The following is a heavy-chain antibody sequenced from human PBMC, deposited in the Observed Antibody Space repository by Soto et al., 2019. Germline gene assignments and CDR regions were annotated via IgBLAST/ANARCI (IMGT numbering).Heavy chain of an antibody. D-gene: IGHD6-6*01. CDR3: ARVSKLVAPKDGKRAYFFAMDV. V-gene: IGHV4-61*08. Sequence: QVLLRESGPGLVKPSETLALTCAVSGDSVSSSDFYWTWIRQPPGKALEGIGYVYSTGTTSYSPPLKTRLAISVDASEGQFSLNLRSVTAADAAVYFCARVSKLVAPKDGKRAYFFAMDVWGHGTTVTVS. CDR2: VYSTGTT. CDR1: GDSVSSSDFY. J-gene: IGHJ6*02.